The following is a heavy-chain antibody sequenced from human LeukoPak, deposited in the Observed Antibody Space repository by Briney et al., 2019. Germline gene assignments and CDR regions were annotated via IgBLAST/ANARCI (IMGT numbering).Heavy chain of an antibody. V-gene: IGHV3-21*01. CDR3: ARRQTAIPYGMDV. J-gene: IGHJ6*02. Sequence: GGSLRLSCAASGFTFSSYRMNWVRQAPGKGLEWVSSISSSSSYIYYADSVKGRFTISRDNAKNSLYLQMNSLRAEDTAVYYCARRQTAIPYGMDVWGQGTTVTVSS. D-gene: IGHD5-18*01. CDR2: ISSSSSYI. CDR1: GFTFSSYR.